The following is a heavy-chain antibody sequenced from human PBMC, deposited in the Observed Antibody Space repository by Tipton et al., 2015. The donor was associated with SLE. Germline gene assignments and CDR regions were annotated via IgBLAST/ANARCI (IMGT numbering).Heavy chain of an antibody. CDR2: ISSSGSTI. V-gene: IGHV3-11*01. CDR3: ARDRRGFGEFPLDDAFDF. D-gene: IGHD3-10*01. J-gene: IGHJ3*01. Sequence: SLRLSCAASGFTFSDYYMSWIRQAPGKGLEWVSYISSSGSTIYYADSVKGRFTISRDNAKNSLYLQMNSLRAEDTAVYYCARDRRGFGEFPLDDAFDFWGQGPMVTVSS. CDR1: GFTFSDYY.